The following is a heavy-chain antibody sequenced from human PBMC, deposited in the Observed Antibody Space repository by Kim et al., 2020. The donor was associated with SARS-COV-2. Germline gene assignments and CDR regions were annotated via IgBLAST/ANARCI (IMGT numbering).Heavy chain of an antibody. V-gene: IGHV3-30*01. CDR3: ASGRPLNSNYYYYYMDV. Sequence: VKGRFTIPRDNSKNTLYLQMNSLRAEDTAVYYCASGRPLNSNYYYYYMDVWGKGTTVTVSS. J-gene: IGHJ6*03. D-gene: IGHD4-4*01.